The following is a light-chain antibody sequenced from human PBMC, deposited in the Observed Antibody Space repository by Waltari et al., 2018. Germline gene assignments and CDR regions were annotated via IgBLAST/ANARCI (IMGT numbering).Light chain of an antibody. CDR2: AAS. CDR1: QGINNW. Sequence: DIQMTPSPSSVSASVGDRVTITCRASQGINNWLAWYQQKPGKAPKLLIYAASSLQSGVPSRFSGSGSGTDFTLTISSLQPEDFATYYCQQANSFSITFGQGTRLEIK. J-gene: IGKJ5*01. V-gene: IGKV1-12*01. CDR3: QQANSFSIT.